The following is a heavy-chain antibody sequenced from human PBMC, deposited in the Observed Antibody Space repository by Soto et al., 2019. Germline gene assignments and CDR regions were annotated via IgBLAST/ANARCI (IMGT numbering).Heavy chain of an antibody. V-gene: IGHV3-9*01. CDR2: ISWNSGTT. Sequence: EVQLVESGGGLVQPGRSLRLSCAASGFTFDDYAMHWVRQAPGKGLEWVSRISWNSGTTVYADSVKGRFTISRDNAKNSLYLQMNSLRPEDTALYYCARAIAATGTTGGWFDPWGQGTLVTVSS. J-gene: IGHJ5*02. D-gene: IGHD6-13*01. CDR3: ARAIAATGTTGGWFDP. CDR1: GFTFDDYA.